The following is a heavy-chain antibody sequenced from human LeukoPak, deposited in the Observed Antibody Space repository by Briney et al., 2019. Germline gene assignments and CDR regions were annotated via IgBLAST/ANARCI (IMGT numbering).Heavy chain of an antibody. CDR1: GGSITNSDKH. J-gene: IGHJ5*02. Sequence: SETLSLTCSVSGGSITNSDKHWGWIRQPPGKGLEWIGSMFYGGRAFYSPSLKRRVTISVDTSRNQYSLRLHSVTAADTAVYYCAGHALVTSISTYNWFDPWGQGTLVTVSS. CDR2: MFYGGRA. D-gene: IGHD2-21*02. V-gene: IGHV4-39*01. CDR3: AGHALVTSISTYNWFDP.